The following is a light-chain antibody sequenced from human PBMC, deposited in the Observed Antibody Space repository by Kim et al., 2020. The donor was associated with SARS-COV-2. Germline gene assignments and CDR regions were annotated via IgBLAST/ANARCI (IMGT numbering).Light chain of an antibody. CDR1: QDFSNA. Sequence: VSVGDRVTITCRASQDFSNALAWFQQKPGKAPKPLIYGASTLQGGVPSKLSGSASGTDFSLSISSLQPEYSAIYYCQQYKSYPLTLGQWTRLESK. V-gene: IGKV1-16*02. CDR3: QQYKSYPLT. J-gene: IGKJ5*01. CDR2: GAS.